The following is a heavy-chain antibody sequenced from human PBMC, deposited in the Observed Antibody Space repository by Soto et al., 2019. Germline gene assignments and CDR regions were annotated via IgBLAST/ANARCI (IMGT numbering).Heavy chain of an antibody. V-gene: IGHV3-15*01. J-gene: IGHJ4*02. D-gene: IGHD3-22*01. CDR2: IKSKTDGGTT. Sequence: PGGSLRLSCAASGFTFSNAWMSWVRQAPGKGLEWVGRIKSKTDGGTTDYAAPVKGRFTISRDDSKNTLYLQMNSLKTEDTAVYYCTTLDYPNSIVVVPGYWGQGTLVTVSS. CDR1: GFTFSNAW. CDR3: TTLDYPNSIVVVPGY.